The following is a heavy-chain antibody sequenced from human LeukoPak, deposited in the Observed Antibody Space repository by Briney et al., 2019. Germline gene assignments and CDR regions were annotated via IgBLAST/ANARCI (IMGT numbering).Heavy chain of an antibody. D-gene: IGHD2-21*01. CDR1: GGSFNGYL. CDR3: ARAPILAVPDPRGPLDS. CDR2: THHSGST. V-gene: IGHV4-34*01. J-gene: IGHJ4*02. Sequence: SETLSLTCAVYGGSFNGYLWSWIRQPPEKGLEWLGETHHSGSTNYNPSLKSRLTLSVDTSKNQFSLPLTSVTAADTAVYYCARAPILAVPDPRGPLDSWGQGSLVTVSS.